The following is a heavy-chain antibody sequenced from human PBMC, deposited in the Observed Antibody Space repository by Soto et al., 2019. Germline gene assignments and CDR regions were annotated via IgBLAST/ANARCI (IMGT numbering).Heavy chain of an antibody. CDR3: ASSTVITPRYFDY. CDR1: GGTVSTYA. V-gene: IGHV1-69*12. D-gene: IGHD2-2*01. Sequence: QVQLVQSGAEVKKPGSSVKVSCKASGGTVSTYAISWVRQAPGQGLEYMGGIIPMFGTTNYAQQFQGRVTITADESTSTAYMELSSLRSEDTAVHYCASSTVITPRYFDYWGQGTLVTVSS. CDR2: IIPMFGTT. J-gene: IGHJ4*02.